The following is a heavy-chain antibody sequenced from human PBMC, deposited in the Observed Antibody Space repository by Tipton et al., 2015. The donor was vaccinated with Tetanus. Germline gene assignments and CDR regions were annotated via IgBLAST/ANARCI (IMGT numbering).Heavy chain of an antibody. D-gene: IGHD3-16*01. CDR3: ARVGLASCYYYYGMDV. CDR2: IYYSGST. J-gene: IGHJ6*02. CDR1: GGSISSYY. V-gene: IGHV4-59*01. Sequence: LRLSCTVSGGSISSYYWSWIRQPPGKGLEWIGHIYYSGSTNYNPSLKSRVTISVDTSKNQFSLKLSSVTAADTAVYYCARVGLASCYYYYGMDVWGQGTTVTVSS.